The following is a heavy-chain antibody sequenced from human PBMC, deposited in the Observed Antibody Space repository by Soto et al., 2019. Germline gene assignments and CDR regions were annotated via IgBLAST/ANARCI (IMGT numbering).Heavy chain of an antibody. D-gene: IGHD5-12*01. J-gene: IGHJ6*02. CDR2: INPNSGGT. CDR1: GCTFTGYY. V-gene: IGHV1-2*02. CDR3: AILPTGLRSFMDV. Sequence: GASVKVSCKASGCTFTGYYMHWVRQAPGQGLEWMGWINPNSGGTNYAQKFQGRVTMTRDTSISTAYMELSRLRSDDTAVYYCAILPTGLRSFMDVWGQGTTVTVSS.